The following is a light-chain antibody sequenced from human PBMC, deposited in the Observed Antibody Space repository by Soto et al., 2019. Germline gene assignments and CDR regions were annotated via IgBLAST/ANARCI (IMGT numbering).Light chain of an antibody. J-gene: IGKJ4*01. V-gene: IGKV3-11*01. CDR2: DAS. Sequence: EIVLTQSPGTLSLSPGARATLSCIASQSVSNYLAWYQQKPGQAPRLLIYDASNRASGIPARFSGSGSGTDFTLTISSLDPEDFAVYYCQQRSNWPPVTFGGGTKVDIK. CDR3: QQRSNWPPVT. CDR1: QSVSNY.